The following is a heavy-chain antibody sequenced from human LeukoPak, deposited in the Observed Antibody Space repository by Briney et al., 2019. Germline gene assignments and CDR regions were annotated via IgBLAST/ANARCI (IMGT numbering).Heavy chain of an antibody. CDR1: GFTFTNYA. D-gene: IGHD3-10*01. Sequence: GGSLRLSCAASGFTFTNYAMSWVRQAPGKGLEWVSAISGDGENIYYTDSVKGRFTISRDTSKNTVFLQMTSLKADDTAVYYCAKGSFALVRGVPSEYFQHWGQGTLVTVPP. J-gene: IGHJ1*01. CDR3: AKGSFALVRGVPSEYFQH. V-gene: IGHV3-23*01. CDR2: ISGDGENI.